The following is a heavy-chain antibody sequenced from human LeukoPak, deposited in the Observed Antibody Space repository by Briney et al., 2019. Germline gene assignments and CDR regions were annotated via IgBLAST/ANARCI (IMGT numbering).Heavy chain of an antibody. CDR2: IYYSGST. CDR3: ARDRQGV. Sequence: PSETLSLTCTVSGGSISSSSYYWGWIRQPPGKGLEWIGSIYYSGSTYYNPSLKSRVTISVDTSKNQFSLKLSSVTAADTAVYHCARDRQGVWGQGTLVTVSS. V-gene: IGHV4-39*07. J-gene: IGHJ4*02. CDR1: GGSISSSSYY.